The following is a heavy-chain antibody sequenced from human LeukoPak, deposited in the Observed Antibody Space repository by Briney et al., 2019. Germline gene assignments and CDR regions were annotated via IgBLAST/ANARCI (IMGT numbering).Heavy chain of an antibody. D-gene: IGHD1-26*01. J-gene: IGHJ4*02. Sequence: SETLSLTCTVSGGSISSSSYYWGWIRQPPGKGLEWIGSIYYSGSTYYNPSLKSRVTISVDTSKNQFSLKLSSVTAADTAVYYCARSIPEGAKVDYWGQGTLVTVSS. CDR2: IYYSGST. V-gene: IGHV4-39*01. CDR3: ARSIPEGAKVDY. CDR1: GGSISSSSYY.